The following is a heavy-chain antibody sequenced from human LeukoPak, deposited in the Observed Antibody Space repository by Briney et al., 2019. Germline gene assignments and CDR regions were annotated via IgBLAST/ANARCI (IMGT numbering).Heavy chain of an antibody. CDR1: GYTFTSYA. CDR2: INAGNGNT. CDR3: ARSAVGMGFDT. V-gene: IGHV1-3*03. Sequence: SVKLSCKAAGYTFTSYAIHRVRQAPGQRLELMGWINAGNGNTQYSQEFQGRVTFTRDTSASTIYMDLSSLRYEDMAVCNCARSAVGMGFDTWGQETLVTVSS. D-gene: IGHD6-13*01. J-gene: IGHJ5*01.